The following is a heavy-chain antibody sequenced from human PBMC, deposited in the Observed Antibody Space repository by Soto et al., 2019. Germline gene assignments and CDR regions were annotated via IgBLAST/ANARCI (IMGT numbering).Heavy chain of an antibody. D-gene: IGHD6-19*01. V-gene: IGHV1-46*01. CDR1: GYTFTSYG. CDR2: INPSGGST. J-gene: IGHJ3*02. Sequence: ASVKVSCKASGYTFTSYGISWVRQAPGQGLEWMGIINPSGGSTSYAQKFQGRVTVTRDTSTSTVYMELSSLRSEDTAVYYCARVWVSGWRDAFDIWGQGTMVTVSS. CDR3: ARVWVSGWRDAFDI.